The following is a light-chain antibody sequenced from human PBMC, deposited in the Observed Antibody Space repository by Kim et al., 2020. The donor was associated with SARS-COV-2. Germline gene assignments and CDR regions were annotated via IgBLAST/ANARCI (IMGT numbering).Light chain of an antibody. CDR2: LNSDGSH. CDR3: QSWGTGIQV. J-gene: IGLJ3*02. Sequence: QLVLTQSPSASASLVASVTLTCSLSSGHSRYDIAWHQQQPEKGPRYLMKLNSDGSHRKGDGIPDRFSGSSSGAERYLTISSLQSEDEADYYCQSWGTGIQVFGGGTKLTVL. V-gene: IGLV4-69*01. CDR1: SGHSRYD.